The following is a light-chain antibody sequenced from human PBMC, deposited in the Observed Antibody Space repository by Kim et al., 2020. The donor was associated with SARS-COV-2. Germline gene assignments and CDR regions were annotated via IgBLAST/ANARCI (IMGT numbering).Light chain of an antibody. CDR3: QAWDSSTYV. J-gene: IGLJ1*01. V-gene: IGLV3-1*01. CDR2: QRT. Sequence: SYELTRPPSVSVSPGQTASISCSGDVLGDKDVCWYQQKPGQSPVLVIYQRTKRPSGIPERFSGSNSGNTATLTISGTQAMDEADYYCQAWDSSTYVFGTGTKVTVL. CDR1: VLGDKD.